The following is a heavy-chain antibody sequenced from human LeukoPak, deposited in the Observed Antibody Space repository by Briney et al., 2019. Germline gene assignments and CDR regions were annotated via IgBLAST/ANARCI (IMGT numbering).Heavy chain of an antibody. CDR2: IRYDGSNK. D-gene: IGHD5-18*01. CDR1: GFTFSSYG. J-gene: IGHJ4*02. Sequence: GGSLRLPCAASGFTFSSYGMHWVRQAPGKGLEWVAFIRYDGSNKYYADSVKGRFTISRDNSKNTLYLQMNSLRAEDTAVYYCAKVDGYSSSRATFDYWGQGTLVTVSS. V-gene: IGHV3-30*02. CDR3: AKVDGYSSSRATFDY.